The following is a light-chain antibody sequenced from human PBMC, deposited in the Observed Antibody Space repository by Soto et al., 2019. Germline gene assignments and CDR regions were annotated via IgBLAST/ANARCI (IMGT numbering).Light chain of an antibody. CDR3: CSYAGSYFYV. CDR1: SSDVGSYNL. V-gene: IGLV2-23*01. Sequence: PALNQPASVYGVHVQSLPISCTGTSSDVGSYNLVSWYQQLPGKAPKLMIYEGSERPSGVSNRFSGSKSGNTASLTISGLRAEDEADYYCCSYAGSYFYVFGTGTKVTVL. J-gene: IGLJ1*01. CDR2: EGS.